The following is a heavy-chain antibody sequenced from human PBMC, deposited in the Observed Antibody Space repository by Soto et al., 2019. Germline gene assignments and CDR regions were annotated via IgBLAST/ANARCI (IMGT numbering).Heavy chain of an antibody. V-gene: IGHV4-30-4*01. D-gene: IGHD3-10*01. CDR2: IYYSGST. Sequence: SETLSLTCTVSGGSISSGDYYWSWIRQPPGKGLEWIGYIYYSGSTYYNPSLKSRVTISLDTSKNQFSLKLTSVTAADTAVYYCARDRLLWNNWFDPWGQGTLVTVSS. J-gene: IGHJ5*02. CDR1: GGSISSGDYY. CDR3: ARDRLLWNNWFDP.